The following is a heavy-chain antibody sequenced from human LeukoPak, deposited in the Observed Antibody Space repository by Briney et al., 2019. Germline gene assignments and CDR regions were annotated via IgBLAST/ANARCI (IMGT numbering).Heavy chain of an antibody. CDR1: GGSISSYY. D-gene: IGHD2/OR15-2a*01. J-gene: IGHJ6*03. Sequence: SETLSLTCTVSGGSISSYYWSWIRQPPGKGLEWIGYIYYSGSTNYNPSLESRVTISVDTSKNQFSLKLSSVTAADTAVYYCARDLSKANYYYYMDVWGKGTTVTVSS. CDR3: ARDLSKANYYYYMDV. CDR2: IYYSGST. V-gene: IGHV4-59*01.